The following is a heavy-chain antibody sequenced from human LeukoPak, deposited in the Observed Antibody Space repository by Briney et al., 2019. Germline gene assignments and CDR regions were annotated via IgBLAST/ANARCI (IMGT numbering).Heavy chain of an antibody. Sequence: ASVKVSCKASGYTFTGYYMHWVRQAPGQGLEWMGRINPNSGGTNYAQKFQGRVTMTRDTSISTAYMELSRLRSDDTAVYYCAGGRFDSSSSDYWGQGTLVTVSS. CDR1: GYTFTGYY. V-gene: IGHV1-2*06. CDR3: AGGRFDSSSSDY. D-gene: IGHD6-6*01. CDR2: INPNSGGT. J-gene: IGHJ4*02.